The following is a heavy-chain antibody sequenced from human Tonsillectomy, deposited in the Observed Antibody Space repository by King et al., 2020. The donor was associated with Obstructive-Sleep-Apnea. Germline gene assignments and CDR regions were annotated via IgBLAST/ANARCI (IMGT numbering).Heavy chain of an antibody. CDR2: IYYSGST. CDR3: ARVDCGGGSCYPGY. V-gene: IGHV4-59*02. J-gene: IGHJ4*02. CDR1: GGAVSTYY. Sequence: QLQESGPGLVKPSEILSLTCTVSGGAVSTYYWSWIRQPPGKGLEWIGYIYYSGSTNYNRSLKSRVTISLDTPNNQVSLKLGSVTAADTAVYYCARVDCGGGSCYPGYWGQGTLVTVSS. D-gene: IGHD2-15*01.